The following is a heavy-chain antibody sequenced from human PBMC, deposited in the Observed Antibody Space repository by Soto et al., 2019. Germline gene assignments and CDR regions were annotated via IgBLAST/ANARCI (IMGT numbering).Heavy chain of an antibody. CDR3: AREGVTRNYYYYGMDV. J-gene: IGHJ6*02. CDR2: IYYSGST. D-gene: IGHD2-21*02. V-gene: IGHV4-59*01. Sequence: QVQLQESGPGLVKPSETLSLTCTVSGGSISSYYWSWIRQPPGKGLEWIGYIYYSGSTNYNPSLKSRVTRSVXTXKXXFSLKLSSVTAADTAVYYCAREGVTRNYYYYGMDVWGQGTTVTVSS. CDR1: GGSISSYY.